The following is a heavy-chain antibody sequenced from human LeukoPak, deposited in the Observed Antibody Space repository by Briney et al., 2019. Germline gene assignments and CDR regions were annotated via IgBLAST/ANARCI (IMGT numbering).Heavy chain of an antibody. Sequence: GGSLRLSCAASGFSFSHYSMTWARQASGKGLEWISYIGVGGRPTNYADSVKARFTISRDDAQNSLYLQMNSLRAEDTAVYYCAKGGKWDVTPFDYWGQGTLVTVSS. CDR2: IGVGGRPT. CDR3: AKGGKWDVTPFDY. D-gene: IGHD1-26*01. CDR1: GFSFSHYS. J-gene: IGHJ4*02. V-gene: IGHV3-48*01.